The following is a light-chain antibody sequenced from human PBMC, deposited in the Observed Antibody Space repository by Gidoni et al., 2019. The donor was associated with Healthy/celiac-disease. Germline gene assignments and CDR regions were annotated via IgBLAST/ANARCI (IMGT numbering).Light chain of an antibody. Sequence: QSVLTQPPSASGTPGQRVTISCSGSSSNIGSNTVNCYQQLPGTAPKLLSYSNNQRPSGVPDRFSGSKSGTSASLAISGLQSEDEADYYCAAWDDSLNAHGYVFGTGTKVTVL. J-gene: IGLJ1*01. CDR2: SNN. CDR3: AAWDDSLNAHGYV. V-gene: IGLV1-44*01. CDR1: SSNIGSNT.